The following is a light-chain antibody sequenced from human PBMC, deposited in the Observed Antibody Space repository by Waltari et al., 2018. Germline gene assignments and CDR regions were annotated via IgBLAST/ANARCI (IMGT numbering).Light chain of an antibody. Sequence: QSVLTQPPSVSGAPGQRVTISCSGTKSNIGADFDVHRYQQVPGTAPKLLLHSFCKRPSGVSDRVSGFKSGASASLVITGLQAEDEAMYYCQSYDTTLSAVVFGGGTRLTV. CDR2: SFC. J-gene: IGLJ2*01. CDR3: QSYDTTLSAVV. CDR1: KSNIGADFD. V-gene: IGLV1-40*01.